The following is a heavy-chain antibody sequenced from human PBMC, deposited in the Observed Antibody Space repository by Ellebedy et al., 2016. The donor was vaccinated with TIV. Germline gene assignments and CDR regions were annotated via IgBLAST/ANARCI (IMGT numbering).Heavy chain of an antibody. CDR1: GFTFSSYA. J-gene: IGHJ4*02. CDR2: IKQDGSEK. CDR3: ARDAAGGWFGGY. D-gene: IGHD3-10*01. V-gene: IGHV3-7*01. Sequence: GGSLRLSXADSGFTFSSYAMSWVRQAPGKGLEWVANIKQDGSEKYYVDSVKGRFTISRDNAQNSLYLQMNSLRAEDTAVYYCARDAAGGWFGGYWGQGTLVTVSS.